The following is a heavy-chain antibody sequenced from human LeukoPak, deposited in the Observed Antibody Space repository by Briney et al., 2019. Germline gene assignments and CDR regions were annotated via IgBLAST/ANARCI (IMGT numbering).Heavy chain of an antibody. CDR3: ARQEGVAAAAFDI. Sequence: GESLKISCKGSGYSFSKYWIGWVRQMPGKGLEWMGIIYPGDSDTRYSPSFQGQVTISADKSISTAYLQWSSLKASDTAIYYCARQEGVAAAAFDIWGQGTMVTVSS. D-gene: IGHD2-15*01. CDR2: IYPGDSDT. J-gene: IGHJ3*02. V-gene: IGHV5-51*01. CDR1: GYSFSKYW.